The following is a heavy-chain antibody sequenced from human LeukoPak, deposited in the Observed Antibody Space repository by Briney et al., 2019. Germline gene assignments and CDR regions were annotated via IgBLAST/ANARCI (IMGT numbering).Heavy chain of an antibody. CDR1: GFTFSNYW. CDR2: INSDGSST. V-gene: IGHV3-74*01. Sequence: PGGSLRLSCAASGFTFSNYWMHWVRQAPGKGLVWVSRINSDGSSTSYADSVKGRFTISRDNAKNSLYLQMNSLRAEDTAVYYCAREYCSGGSCYSDAFDIWGQGTMVTVSS. CDR3: AREYCSGGSCYSDAFDI. D-gene: IGHD2-15*01. J-gene: IGHJ3*02.